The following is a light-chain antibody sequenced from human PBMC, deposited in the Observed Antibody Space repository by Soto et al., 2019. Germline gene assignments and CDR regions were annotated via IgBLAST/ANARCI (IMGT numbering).Light chain of an antibody. J-gene: IGLJ1*01. Sequence: QSVLTQPASVSGSPGQSITISCTGTSSDVGSYNYVSWYQHHPGIAPKVMIYDVSKRPSGVSNRFSGSKSGSTASLTISGLQAEDEADYYCSSYTTSSTYAFGTGTKVTVL. CDR3: SSYTTSSTYA. CDR1: SSDVGSYNY. V-gene: IGLV2-14*03. CDR2: DVS.